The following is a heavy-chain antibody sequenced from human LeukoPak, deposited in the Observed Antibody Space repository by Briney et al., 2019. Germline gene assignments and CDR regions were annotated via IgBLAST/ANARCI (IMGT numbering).Heavy chain of an antibody. CDR1: GYSFTSYW. V-gene: IGHV5-51*01. CDR3: ARGYYDSSGPYYGMDV. J-gene: IGHJ6*02. D-gene: IGHD3-22*01. CDR2: IYPGDSDT. Sequence: GESLKISCKGSGYSFTSYWIGWVRQMPGKGLEWMGIIYPGDSDTRYSPSFQGQVTISADKSISTAYLQWSSLKASDTAMYYCARGYYDSSGPYYGMDVWGQGTTVTVSS.